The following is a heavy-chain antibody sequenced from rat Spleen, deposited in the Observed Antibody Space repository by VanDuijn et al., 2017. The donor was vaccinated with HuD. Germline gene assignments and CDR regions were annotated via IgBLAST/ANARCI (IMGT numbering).Heavy chain of an antibody. V-gene: IGHV2-41*01. CDR3: ARGTTTFAY. CDR2: IWNTGGT. CDR1: GFSLSSNG. D-gene: IGHD1-5*01. Sequence: QVQLKESGPGLVQPSQTLSLTCTVSGFSLSSNGVSWVRQPPGKGLEWMGIIWNTGGTRYNSALKSRLSISRDTSKSQVFLKMNSLQTEDTATYYCARGTTTFAYWGQGTLVTVSS. J-gene: IGHJ3*01.